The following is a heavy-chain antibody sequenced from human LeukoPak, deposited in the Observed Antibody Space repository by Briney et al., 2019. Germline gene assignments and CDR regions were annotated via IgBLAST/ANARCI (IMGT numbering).Heavy chain of an antibody. Sequence: PSETLSLTCAVYGGSFSGYYWSWIRQPPGKGLEWIGYIYYSGSTNYNPSLKSRVTISVDTSKNQFSLKLSSVTAADTAVYYCARQGSHPTRFDPWGQGTLVTVSS. J-gene: IGHJ5*02. V-gene: IGHV4-59*08. CDR3: ARQGSHPTRFDP. CDR1: GGSFSGYY. CDR2: IYYSGST. D-gene: IGHD3-10*01.